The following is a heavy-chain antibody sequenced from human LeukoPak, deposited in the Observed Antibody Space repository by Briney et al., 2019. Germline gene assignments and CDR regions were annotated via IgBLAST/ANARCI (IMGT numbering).Heavy chain of an antibody. CDR3: ASYSGSWGHYYYGMDV. J-gene: IGHJ6*02. Sequence: GGSLRLSCAASGFTLSSNYMSWVRQAPGKGVEWVSVIYSGGSTYYADSVKGRFTISRENSKNTLYLQMNSLRAEDTAVYYCASYSGSWGHYYYGMDVWGQGTTVTVS. D-gene: IGHD6-13*01. CDR1: GFTLSSNY. V-gene: IGHV3-53*01. CDR2: IYSGGST.